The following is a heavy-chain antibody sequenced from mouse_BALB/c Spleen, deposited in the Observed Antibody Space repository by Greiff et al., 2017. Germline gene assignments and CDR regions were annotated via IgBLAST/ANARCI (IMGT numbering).Heavy chain of an antibody. V-gene: IGHV1-85*01. CDR1: GYTFTSYD. Sequence: VKVVESGAELVKPGASVKLSCKASGYTFTSYDINWVRQRPEQGLEWIGWIFPGDGSTKYNEKFKGKATLTTDKSSSTAYMQLSRLTSEDSAVYFCARCYDYDGGWFAYWGQGTLVTVSA. CDR2: IFPGDGST. CDR3: ARCYDYDGGWFAY. D-gene: IGHD2-4*01. J-gene: IGHJ3*01.